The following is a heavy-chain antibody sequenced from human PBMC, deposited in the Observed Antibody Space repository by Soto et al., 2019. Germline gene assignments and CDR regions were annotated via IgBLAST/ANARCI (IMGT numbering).Heavy chain of an antibody. CDR3: ARAHQAVAGL. V-gene: IGHV1-46*01. D-gene: IGHD6-19*01. J-gene: IGHJ4*02. Sequence: QVQLVQSGAEVKKPGASVKVSCKASGYTFTTYYIHWVRQAPGQGLEWMGIINPSGGSTSYAQKFQGRCTMNRGTSTSTVYMELSSLRSEDTAVYYCARAHQAVAGLWGQGTLVTVSS. CDR2: INPSGGST. CDR1: GYTFTTYY.